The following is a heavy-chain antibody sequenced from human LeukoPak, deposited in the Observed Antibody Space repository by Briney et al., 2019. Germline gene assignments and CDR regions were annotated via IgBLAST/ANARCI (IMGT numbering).Heavy chain of an antibody. J-gene: IGHJ3*02. D-gene: IGHD3-10*01. CDR2: IIPIFGTA. CDR1: GGTFSSYA. V-gene: IGHV1-69*13. CDR3: ARETMVRGVVPAFDI. Sequence: ASVKVSCKASGGTFSSYAISWVRQAPGQGLEWMGGIIPIFGTANYAQKFQGRVTITADESTSTAYMELSSLRSEDTAVYYCARETMVRGVVPAFDIWGQGTMVTVSS.